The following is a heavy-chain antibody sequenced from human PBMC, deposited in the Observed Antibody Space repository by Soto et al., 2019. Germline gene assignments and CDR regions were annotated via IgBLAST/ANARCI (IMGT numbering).Heavy chain of an antibody. CDR3: ARPYSVGYSGYGGAFDI. J-gene: IGHJ3*02. CDR1: GNSFTSYW. V-gene: IGHV5-10-1*01. D-gene: IGHD5-12*01. CDR2: IDPSDSYT. Sequence: GPSQKISCKGSGNSFTSYWISWVRQMPGKGLEWMGRIDPSDSYTNYSPSFRGHVTISADKSISTAYLQWSSLKASDTAMYYCARPYSVGYSGYGGAFDIWGQGTMVTVSS.